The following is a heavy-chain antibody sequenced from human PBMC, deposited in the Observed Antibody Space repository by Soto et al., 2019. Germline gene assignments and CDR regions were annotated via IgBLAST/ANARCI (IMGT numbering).Heavy chain of an antibody. CDR2: INHSGST. Sequence: ENLSLTSADYGGSFSGYYWYWIRQPPGKGLEWIGEINHSGSTNYTPSLKSRVTISVDTSKNQFSLKLSSVTAADTAVYYCASFITMVRGVFDYYYGMDVWGQGTTITVS. D-gene: IGHD3-10*01. J-gene: IGHJ6*02. CDR3: ASFITMVRGVFDYYYGMDV. V-gene: IGHV4-34*01. CDR1: GGSFSGYY.